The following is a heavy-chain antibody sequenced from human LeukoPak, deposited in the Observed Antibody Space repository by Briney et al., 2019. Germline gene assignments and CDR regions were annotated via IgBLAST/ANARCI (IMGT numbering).Heavy chain of an antibody. CDR2: INPNSGDT. J-gene: IGHJ4*02. Sequence: GASVKVSRKASGYTFTGYYMHWVRQAPGQGLEWMGRINPNSGDTNYAQKFQGRVTMTRDTSISTAYMELSRLRSDDTAVYYCARDYCSSTSCLFDYWGQGTLVTVPS. CDR3: ARDYCSSTSCLFDY. V-gene: IGHV1-2*06. D-gene: IGHD2-2*01. CDR1: GYTFTGYY.